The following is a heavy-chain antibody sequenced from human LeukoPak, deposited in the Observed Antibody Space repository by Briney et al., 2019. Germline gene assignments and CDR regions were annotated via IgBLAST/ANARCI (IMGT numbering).Heavy chain of an antibody. CDR2: IYHSGST. Sequence: SETLSLTCTVSGYSISSGYYWGWIRQPPGKGLEWIGSIYHSGSTYYNPSLKSRVTISVDTSKNQSSLKLSSVTAADTAVYYCASSAIVGATEIDYWGQGTLVTVSS. D-gene: IGHD1-26*01. V-gene: IGHV4-38-2*02. CDR1: GYSISSGYY. J-gene: IGHJ4*02. CDR3: ASSAIVGATEIDY.